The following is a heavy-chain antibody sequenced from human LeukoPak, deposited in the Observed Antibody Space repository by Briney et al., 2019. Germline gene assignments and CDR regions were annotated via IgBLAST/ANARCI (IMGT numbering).Heavy chain of an antibody. CDR1: GFTFSNTW. D-gene: IGHD6-19*01. V-gene: IGHV3-15*01. CDR3: FTGAVAGAN. CDR2: IRSETDGGTI. Sequence: PGGSLRLSCAASGFTFSNTWMSWVRQAPGKGLEWIGRIRSETDGGTIDYAAPVRGRFTISRDDSQSTLYLQINSLKTEDTAVYYCFTGAVAGANWGQGTLVTVSS. J-gene: IGHJ4*02.